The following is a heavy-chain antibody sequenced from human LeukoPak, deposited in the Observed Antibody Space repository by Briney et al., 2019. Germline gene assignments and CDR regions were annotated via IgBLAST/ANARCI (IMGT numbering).Heavy chain of an antibody. Sequence: SXAAXGFTFSSYGMSWVRQAPGKGLEWVSGISGSGGKTDYADSVKGRFTISRDNCKNTLYLQMSRLRDEDTAVYYXTRXPXXLXSWGQGXLVTVSS. V-gene: IGHV3-23*01. CDR2: ISGSGGKT. CDR1: GFTFSSYG. CDR3: TRXPXXLXS. J-gene: IGHJ5*02.